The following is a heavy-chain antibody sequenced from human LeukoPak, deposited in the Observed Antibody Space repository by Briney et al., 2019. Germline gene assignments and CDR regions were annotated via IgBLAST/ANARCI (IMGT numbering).Heavy chain of an antibody. D-gene: IGHD2-15*01. Sequence: SETLSLTWGVSVASFSGYNWSWIRKPPWKGLEWIGEINDSGSTKYDPSLKSRVTISIDTSKNQFSLKLNSVTAADTAVYYCAKHRGAAGWWSFDIWGQGTMVTVSS. CDR1: VASFSGYN. V-gene: IGHV4-34*01. CDR2: INDSGST. CDR3: AKHRGAAGWWSFDI. J-gene: IGHJ3*02.